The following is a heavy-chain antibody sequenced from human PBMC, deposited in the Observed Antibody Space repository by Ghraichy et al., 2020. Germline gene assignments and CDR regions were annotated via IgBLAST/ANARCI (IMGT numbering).Heavy chain of an antibody. D-gene: IGHD6-13*01. CDR2: VSPYNGNT. CDR3: ARDRGTIATAGNFDW. Sequence: ASVNVSCKASGYSFSTYGISWVRQAPGQGLEWLGWVSPYNGNTNYAPKIQDRVTMTTDTSTSTAYMELTSLRSDDTAMYFCARDRGTIATAGNFDWWGQGTLVTVSS. CDR1: GYSFSTYG. J-gene: IGHJ4*02. V-gene: IGHV1-18*01.